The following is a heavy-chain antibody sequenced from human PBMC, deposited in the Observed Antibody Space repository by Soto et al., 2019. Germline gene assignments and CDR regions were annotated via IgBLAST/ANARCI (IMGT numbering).Heavy chain of an antibody. D-gene: IGHD6-19*01. CDR1: GYSFTSYR. J-gene: IGHJ4*02. CDR3: ARHPGSSGWYHYFDY. Sequence: GESLKISGKGSGYSFTSYRIGWVRQMPGKGLEWMGIIYPGDSDTRYSPSFQGQVTISADKSISTAYLQWSSLKASDTAMYYCARHPGSSGWYHYFDYWGQGTLVTVSS. V-gene: IGHV5-51*01. CDR2: IYPGDSDT.